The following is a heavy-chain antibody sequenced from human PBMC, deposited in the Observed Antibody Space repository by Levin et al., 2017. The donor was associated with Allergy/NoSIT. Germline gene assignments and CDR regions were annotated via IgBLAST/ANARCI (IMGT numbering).Heavy chain of an antibody. CDR2: ISYDGTNK. CDR3: ARDEDYYDYMSPRYDY. V-gene: IGHV3-30-3*01. J-gene: IGHJ4*02. Sequence: GGSLRLSCAASGFTFSNYAIHWVRQAPGKGLEWVAAISYDGTNKYYADSVKGRFTISRDNSKSTLYLQMNSLRAEDTAVYYCARDEDYYDYMSPRYDYWGQGTLVTVSS. D-gene: IGHD3-22*01. CDR1: GFTFSNYA.